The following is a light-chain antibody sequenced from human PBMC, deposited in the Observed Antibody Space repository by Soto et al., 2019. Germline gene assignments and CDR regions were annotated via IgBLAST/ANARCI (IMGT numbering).Light chain of an antibody. CDR3: QQTYRIPLT. CDR1: QSIRGY. J-gene: IGKJ4*01. Sequence: DIQMTQSPSSLPAXXVXXXXXXXLSSQSIRGYLNWYQHKPGTAPKLLIFAASRLQTGVPLRFSGSGSGTNFTLTISNLHPEDFATYSCQQTYRIPLTFGGGTKVAIK. CDR2: AAS. V-gene: IGKV1-39*01.